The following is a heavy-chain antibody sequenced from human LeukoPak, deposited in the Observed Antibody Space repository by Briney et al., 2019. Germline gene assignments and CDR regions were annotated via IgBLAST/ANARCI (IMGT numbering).Heavy chain of an antibody. CDR2: IYSGGST. J-gene: IGHJ4*02. D-gene: IGHD6-19*01. V-gene: IGHV3-53*01. CDR1: GFTVSSNH. CDR3: ARVKSSGWYSDY. Sequence: HPGRSLRLPCAASGFTVSSNHMNCLRHAPRKGLQRLSVIYSGGSTYYADSVKGRFTISRDNSKNTLYLQMNSLRAEDTAVYYCARVKSSGWYSDYWGQGTLVTVSS.